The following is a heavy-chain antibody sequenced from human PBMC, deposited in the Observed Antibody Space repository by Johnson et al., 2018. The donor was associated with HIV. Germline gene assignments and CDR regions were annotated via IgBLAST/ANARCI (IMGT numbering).Heavy chain of an antibody. D-gene: IGHD1-26*01. V-gene: IGHV3-30*02. CDR3: AKDRRQSSWELLADAFDI. CDR2: IRYDGSSK. Sequence: QMLLVESGGGVVQPGGSLTLSCVTSGFVFSDYVMHWVRQAPGKGLDWVTFIRYDGSSKYYADSVKGRFTISRDNSKNTLYLQMNSLRAEDTAVYYCAKDRRQSSWELLADAFDIWGQGTMVTVSS. J-gene: IGHJ3*02. CDR1: GFVFSDYV.